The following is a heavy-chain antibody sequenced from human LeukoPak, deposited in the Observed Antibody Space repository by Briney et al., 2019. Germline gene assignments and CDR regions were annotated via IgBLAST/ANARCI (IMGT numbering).Heavy chain of an antibody. D-gene: IGHD2-2*02. CDR3: AKVQSYCSSTSCYIGY. Sequence: GRSLRLSCAASGFTFSSYGMHWVRQAPGKGLEWVAFIRYDGSNKYYADSVKGRFTISRDNSKNTLYLQMNSLRAEDTAVYYCAKVQSYCSSTSCYIGYWGQGTLVTVSS. CDR1: GFTFSSYG. CDR2: IRYDGSNK. J-gene: IGHJ4*02. V-gene: IGHV3-30*02.